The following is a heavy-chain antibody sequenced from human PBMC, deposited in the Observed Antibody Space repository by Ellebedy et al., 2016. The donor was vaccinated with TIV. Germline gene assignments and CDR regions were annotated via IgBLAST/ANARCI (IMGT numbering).Heavy chain of an antibody. D-gene: IGHD3-16*01. J-gene: IGHJ3*01. V-gene: IGHV3-23*01. Sequence: GESLKISCVASGFTFSSYAMSWVRQAPGKGLDWVSAISGTGSSTTHYADSVKGRFTISRDNSKNTLYLQLNSLRAEDAALYYCARTSTMTTFGASDFWGQGTMVTVSS. CDR3: ARTSTMTTFGASDF. CDR2: ISGTGSSTT. CDR1: GFTFSSYA.